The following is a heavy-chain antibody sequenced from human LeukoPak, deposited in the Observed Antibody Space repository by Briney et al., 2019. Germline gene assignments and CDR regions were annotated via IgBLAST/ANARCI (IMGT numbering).Heavy chain of an antibody. V-gene: IGHV1-18*01. Sequence: VASVKVSCKASGYTFTSYGISWVRQAPGQGLEWMGWISAYNGNTNYAQKLQGRVTMTTDTSTSTAYMELRSLRSDDTAVYYCARVGAEAPCSGGSCYLGDYWGQGTLVTVSS. CDR1: GYTFTSYG. J-gene: IGHJ4*02. CDR3: ARVGAEAPCSGGSCYLGDY. D-gene: IGHD2-15*01. CDR2: ISAYNGNT.